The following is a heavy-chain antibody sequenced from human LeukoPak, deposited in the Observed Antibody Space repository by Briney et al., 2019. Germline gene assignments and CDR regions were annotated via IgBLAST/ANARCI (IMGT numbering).Heavy chain of an antibody. D-gene: IGHD3-10*01. V-gene: IGHV1-18*01. CDR2: ISAYNGNT. CDR3: ARGWDGSGSYSYNWFDP. CDR1: GYTFTSYG. J-gene: IGHJ5*02. Sequence: ASVKVSCKASGYTFTSYGISWVRQAPGQGLEWMGWISAYNGNTNYAQKLQGRVTMTTDTSTSTAYMELRSLRSDDTAVYYCARGWDGSGSYSYNWFDPWGQGTLVTVSS.